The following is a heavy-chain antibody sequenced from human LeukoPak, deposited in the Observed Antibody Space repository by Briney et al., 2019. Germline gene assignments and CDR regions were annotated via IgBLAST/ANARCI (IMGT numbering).Heavy chain of an antibody. Sequence: PGGSLRLSCAASGFTFSSYSMNWVRQAPGKGLEWVSYISSSSSTIYYADSVKGRFTISRDNAKNSLYLQMNSLRAEDTAVYYCARYDILTGYYREEDDAFDIWGQGTMVTVSS. CDR3: ARYDILTGYYREEDDAFDI. D-gene: IGHD3-9*01. J-gene: IGHJ3*02. V-gene: IGHV3-48*01. CDR1: GFTFSSYS. CDR2: ISSSSSTI.